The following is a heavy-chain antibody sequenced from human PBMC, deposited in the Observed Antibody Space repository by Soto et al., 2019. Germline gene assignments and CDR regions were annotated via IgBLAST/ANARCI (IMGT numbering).Heavy chain of an antibody. V-gene: IGHV3-53*01. D-gene: IGHD5-12*01. J-gene: IGHJ4*02. CDR2: IDSGGTT. Sequence: EVQVVESGGGLIQPGGSLRLSCVVSGFTVSSTNYMSWVRQAPGKGLEWVSVIDSGGTTFYADSVKGRFTISRDNSKNALYLQMNSLGAEDAAVYYCHGYGYWGQGTLVTVSS. CDR3: HGYGY. CDR1: GFTVSSTNY.